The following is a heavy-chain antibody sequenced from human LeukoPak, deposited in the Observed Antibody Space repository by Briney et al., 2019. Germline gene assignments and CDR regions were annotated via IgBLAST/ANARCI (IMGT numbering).Heavy chain of an antibody. J-gene: IGHJ3*02. CDR3: ANLHPLGAFDI. CDR2: ISSSSSYI. Sequence: PGGSMRLSCAASGFTFSSYSMNWVRQAPGKGLEWVSSISSSSSYIYYADSVKGRFTISRDNAKNSLYLQMNSLRAEDTAVYYCANLHPLGAFDIWGQGTMVTVSS. V-gene: IGHV3-21*01. CDR1: GFTFSSYS.